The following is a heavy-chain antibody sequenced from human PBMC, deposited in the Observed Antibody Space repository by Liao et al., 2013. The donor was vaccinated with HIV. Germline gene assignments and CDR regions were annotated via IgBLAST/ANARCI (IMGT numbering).Heavy chain of an antibody. Sequence: QVQLQQWGAGLLKPSETLSLTCAVYGGSFSGYYWSWIRQPPGKGLEWIGEINHSGSTNYNPSLKSRVTISVDTSKNQFSLKLSSVTAADTAVYYCARVFEGRVVGGSAESRWSGYDYGCDYWGQGTLGHRLL. CDR1: GGSFSGYY. V-gene: IGHV4-34*01. D-gene: IGHD5-12*01. CDR3: ARVFEGRVVGGSAESRWSGYDYGCDY. CDR2: INHSGST. J-gene: IGHJ4*02.